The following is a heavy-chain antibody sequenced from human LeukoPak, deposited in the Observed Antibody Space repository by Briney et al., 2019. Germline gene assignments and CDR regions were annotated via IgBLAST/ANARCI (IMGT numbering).Heavy chain of an antibody. J-gene: IGHJ5*02. D-gene: IGHD4-17*01. CDR3: AAYGDYVRWFDP. V-gene: IGHV4-61*02. Sequence: PSETLSLTCTVSGGSISSGSHYWSWIRQPAGKGLEWIGRIYTSGSTNYNPSLKSRVTISVDTSKNQFSLKLSSVTAADTAVYYCAAYGDYVRWFDPWGQGTLVTVSS. CDR1: GGSISSGSHY. CDR2: IYTSGST.